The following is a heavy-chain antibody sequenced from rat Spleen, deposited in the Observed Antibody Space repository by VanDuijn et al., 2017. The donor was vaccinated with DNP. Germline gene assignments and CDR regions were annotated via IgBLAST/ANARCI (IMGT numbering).Heavy chain of an antibody. D-gene: IGHD1-4*01. V-gene: IGHV4-2*01. CDR1: GFNFNDYW. J-gene: IGHJ4*01. CDR3: ARAPELPGYGVMDA. CDR2: INPGGSRL. Sequence: EVKLVESGGSLVQPGRSLKLSCAASGFNFNDYWMGWVRQAPGKGLEWIGEINPGGSRLNYSPSLKDKFTISRDNAQNTLYLQMGKLGSEDTAIYYWARAPELPGYGVMDAWGQGSSVTVSS.